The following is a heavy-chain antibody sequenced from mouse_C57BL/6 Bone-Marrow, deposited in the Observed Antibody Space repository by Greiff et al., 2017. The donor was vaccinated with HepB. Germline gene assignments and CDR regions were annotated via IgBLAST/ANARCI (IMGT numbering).Heavy chain of an antibody. V-gene: IGHV5-12*01. D-gene: IGHD2-3*01. CDR3: ARLNDGYYAY. CDR2: ISNGGGST. CDR1: GFTFSDYY. J-gene: IGHJ3*01. Sequence: EVMLVESGGGLVQPGGSLKLSCAASGFTFSDYYMYWVRQTPEKRLEWVAYISNGGGSTYYPDTVKGRFTISRDNAKNTLYLQMSRLKSEDTAMYYCARLNDGYYAYWGQGTLVTVSA.